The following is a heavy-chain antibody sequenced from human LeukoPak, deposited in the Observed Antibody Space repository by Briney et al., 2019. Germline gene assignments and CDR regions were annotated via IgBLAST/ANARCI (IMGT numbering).Heavy chain of an antibody. Sequence: ASVKVSCKASGYTFTSYDINWVRQATGQGLEWMGWMNPNSGNTGYAQKFQGRVAMTRNTSISTAYMELSSLRSEDTAVYYCAREGPTVGATVSRSAFDIWGQGTMVTVSS. CDR2: MNPNSGNT. V-gene: IGHV1-8*01. D-gene: IGHD1-26*01. CDR1: GYTFTSYD. J-gene: IGHJ3*02. CDR3: AREGPTVGATVSRSAFDI.